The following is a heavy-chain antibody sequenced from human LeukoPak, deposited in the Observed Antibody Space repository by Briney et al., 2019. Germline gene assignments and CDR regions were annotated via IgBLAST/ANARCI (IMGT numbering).Heavy chain of an antibody. Sequence: ASVKVSCKASGYTFVSYGISWVRQAPGQGLEWMGWISANSGNRDYAQKLQGRVTMTTDTTTSTAYMELRSLRSDDTAAYYCARRSRDGYNSPLDYWGQGTLVTVSS. J-gene: IGHJ4*02. V-gene: IGHV1-18*01. CDR3: ARRSRDGYNSPLDY. D-gene: IGHD5-24*01. CDR2: ISANSGNR. CDR1: GYTFVSYG.